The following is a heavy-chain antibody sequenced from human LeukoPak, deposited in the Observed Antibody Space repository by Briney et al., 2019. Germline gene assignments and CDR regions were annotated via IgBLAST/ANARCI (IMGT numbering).Heavy chain of an antibody. CDR1: GFTFSSYW. CDR2: TNTDGSST. J-gene: IGHJ1*01. Sequence: GGSLGVSCAASGFTFSSYWMHWVRQAPGKGLVWVSGTNTDGSSTMYADSVKGRFTIARDNAKNTLYLQMNSLRAEDTAVYYCYGANAEHWGQGTLVTVSS. D-gene: IGHD4-23*01. CDR3: YGANAEH. V-gene: IGHV3-74*03.